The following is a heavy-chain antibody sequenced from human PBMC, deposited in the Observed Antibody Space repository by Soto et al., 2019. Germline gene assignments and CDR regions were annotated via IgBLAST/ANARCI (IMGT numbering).Heavy chain of an antibody. CDR1: GFTFSSYG. CDR3: AKDRDSSGPDPLWYFDY. V-gene: IGHV3-30*18. Sequence: QVQLVESGGGVVQPGRSLRLSCAASGFTFSSYGMHWVRQAPGKGLEWVAVISYDGSNKYYADSVKGRFTISRDNSQNTLYLHMNSLRAEDTAVYYCAKDRDSSGPDPLWYFDYWGQGTLVTVSS. J-gene: IGHJ4*02. D-gene: IGHD6-19*01. CDR2: ISYDGSNK.